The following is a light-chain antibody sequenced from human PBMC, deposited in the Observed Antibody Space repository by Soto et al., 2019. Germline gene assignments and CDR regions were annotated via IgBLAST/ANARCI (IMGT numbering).Light chain of an antibody. V-gene: IGKV3-11*01. CDR2: DAS. CDR3: QQRSNWPRFT. CDR1: QSVSSY. Sequence: EIVLTQSPATLSLSPGERATLSCRASQSVSSYLAWYQQKPGQAPRLLIHDASNRATGIPARFSGSGSGTDFTLTISSLEPEDFAVYYCQQRSNWPRFTFGP. J-gene: IGKJ3*01.